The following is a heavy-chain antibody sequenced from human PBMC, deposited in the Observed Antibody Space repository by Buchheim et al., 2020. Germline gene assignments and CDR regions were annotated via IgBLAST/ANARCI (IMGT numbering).Heavy chain of an antibody. CDR1: GFTFSDYY. CDR2: ISSSSSYT. V-gene: IGHV3-11*06. Sequence: QVQLVESGGGLVKPGGSLRLSCAASGFTFSDYYMSWIRQAPGKGLEWVSYISSSSSYTKYADHVKGRVTISRDNAKNSQNVQMNSLRAEDTAVYYCAKDRSYDDSSEGSGPWGQGTL. J-gene: IGHJ5*02. D-gene: IGHD3-22*01. CDR3: AKDRSYDDSSEGSGP.